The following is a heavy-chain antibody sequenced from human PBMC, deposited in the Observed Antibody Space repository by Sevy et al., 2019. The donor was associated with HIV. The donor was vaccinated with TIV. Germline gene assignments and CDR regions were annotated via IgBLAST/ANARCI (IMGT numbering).Heavy chain of an antibody. Sequence: ASVKVSCKASGYTFTGYYMHWVRQAPGQGLEWMGWINPNSGGTNYAQKFQGRVTMTRDTSISTAYMELSRLRSDETAVYYCATQPRVVVVMQGGGGGHWGQGTLVTVSS. D-gene: IGHD3-22*01. CDR2: INPNSGGT. J-gene: IGHJ4*02. CDR3: ATQPRVVVVMQGGGGGH. V-gene: IGHV1-2*02. CDR1: GYTFTGYY.